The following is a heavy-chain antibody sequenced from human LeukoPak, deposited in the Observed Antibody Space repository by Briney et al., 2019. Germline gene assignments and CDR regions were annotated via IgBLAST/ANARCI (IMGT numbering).Heavy chain of an antibody. CDR2: IIPILGIA. J-gene: IGHJ6*02. D-gene: IGHD4-17*01. V-gene: IGHV1-69*04. Sequence: SVKVSCKASGGTFSSYAISWVRQAPGQRLEWMGRIIPILGIANYAQKFQGRVTITADKSTSTAYMELSSLRSEDTAVYYCARATFYGDYPYYYYGMDVWGQGTTVTVSS. CDR3: ARATFYGDYPYYYYGMDV. CDR1: GGTFSSYA.